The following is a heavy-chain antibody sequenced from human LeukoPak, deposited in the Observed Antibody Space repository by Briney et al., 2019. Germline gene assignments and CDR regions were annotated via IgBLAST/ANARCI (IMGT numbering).Heavy chain of an antibody. CDR3: ARVDSSSYDY. CDR1: GFTFSSYS. Sequence: PGGSLRLSCAASGFTFSSYSMNWVRQAPGKGLEWVSVIYSGGSTYYADSVKGQFTISRDNSKNTLYLQMNSLRAEDTAVYYCARVDSSSYDYWGQGTLVTVSS. CDR2: IYSGGST. J-gene: IGHJ4*02. V-gene: IGHV3-53*01. D-gene: IGHD6-13*01.